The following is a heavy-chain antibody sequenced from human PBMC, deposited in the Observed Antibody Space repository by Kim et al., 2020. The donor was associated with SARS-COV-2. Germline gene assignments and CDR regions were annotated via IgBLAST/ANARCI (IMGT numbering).Heavy chain of an antibody. CDR3: TTGAYKGG. CDR2: IKRKIHGETK. J-gene: IGHJ4*02. V-gene: IGHV3-15*01. Sequence: GGSLRLSCAASGFTFSDAWMNWVRQAPGKGLEWVGQIKRKIHGETKDYAAPVKGRFTISRDDSKNTLYLQMDSLKTEDTAVYYCTTGAYKGGWGQGTLVTVSS. CDR1: GFTFSDAW. D-gene: IGHD1-1*01.